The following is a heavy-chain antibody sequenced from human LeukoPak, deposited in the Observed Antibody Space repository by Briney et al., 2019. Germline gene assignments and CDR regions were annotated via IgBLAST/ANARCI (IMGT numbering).Heavy chain of an antibody. J-gene: IGHJ4*02. CDR3: AARRLTVTTEIDY. V-gene: IGHV3-11*04. Sequence: GGSLRLSCAASGFTFSDYYMSWIRQAPGKGLEWVSYISSSGSTIYYADSVKGRFTISRDNSKNTVYLQMNSLRAEDTAVYYCAARRLTVTTEIDYWGQGTLVTVSS. CDR1: GFTFSDYY. CDR2: ISSSGSTI. D-gene: IGHD4-17*01.